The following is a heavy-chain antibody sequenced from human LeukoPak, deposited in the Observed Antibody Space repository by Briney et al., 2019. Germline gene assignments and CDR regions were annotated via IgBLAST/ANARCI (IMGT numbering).Heavy chain of an antibody. CDR1: GGTFSSYA. D-gene: IGHD3-10*01. Sequence: WASVKVSCKASGGTFSSYAISWVRQAPGQGLEWMGGIIPIFGTANYAQKFQGRVTITTDESTSTAYMELSSLRSEDTAVYYCARDQTYSGSGIYTYFDYWGQGILVTVSS. CDR2: IIPIFGTA. V-gene: IGHV1-69*05. J-gene: IGHJ4*02. CDR3: ARDQTYSGSGIYTYFDY.